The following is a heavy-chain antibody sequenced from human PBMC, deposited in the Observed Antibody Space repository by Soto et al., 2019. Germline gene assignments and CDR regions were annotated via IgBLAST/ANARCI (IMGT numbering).Heavy chain of an antibody. CDR1: GFTFSDHY. CDR2: ISSDGTLT. Sequence: QGQLVQSGGGLVAPGGSLRLSCAASGFTFSDHYKTWIRQAPGKGLEWVSKISSDGTLTYYADSVKGRFTVSRDNAKNSLYLQMDSLIAEDTAVYYCASDTFYYGSGFWGQGTLVTVSS. CDR3: ASDTFYYGSGF. J-gene: IGHJ4*02. D-gene: IGHD3-10*01. V-gene: IGHV3-11*01.